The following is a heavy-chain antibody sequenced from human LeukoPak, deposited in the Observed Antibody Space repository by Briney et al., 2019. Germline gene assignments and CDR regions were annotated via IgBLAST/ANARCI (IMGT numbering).Heavy chain of an antibody. CDR2: ISSSSTYI. V-gene: IGHV3-21*01. J-gene: IGHJ5*02. CDR1: GFTFSTYA. CDR3: ARAPIYDFRFDP. Sequence: PGGSLRLSCAASGFTFSTYAMNWVRQAPGKGLEWVSFISSSSTYIYYADSVKGRFTVSRDDAKNSLYLQMNSLRAEDTAVYYCARAPIYDFRFDPWGQGTLVTVSS. D-gene: IGHD3-3*01.